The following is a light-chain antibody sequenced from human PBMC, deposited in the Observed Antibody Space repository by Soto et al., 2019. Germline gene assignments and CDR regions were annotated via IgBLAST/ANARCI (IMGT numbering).Light chain of an antibody. CDR3: CAYADTFYV. V-gene: IGLV2-11*01. CDR1: SSDVGSYKD. J-gene: IGLJ1*01. Sequence: QSALTQPRSVSGSPGQSVTISCTGTSSDVGSYKDVSWYQHHPGKVPKLMIYDVSERPSGVPDRFSGSKSGNTASLTISGLQAEDEAIYYCCAYADTFYVFGTGTKVTAL. CDR2: DVS.